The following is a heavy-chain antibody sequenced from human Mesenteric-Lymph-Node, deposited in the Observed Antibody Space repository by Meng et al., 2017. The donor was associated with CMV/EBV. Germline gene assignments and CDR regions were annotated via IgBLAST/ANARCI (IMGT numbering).Heavy chain of an antibody. Sequence: ASVKVSCKASGYTFTSYDINWVRQATGQGLEWMGWMNPNSGNTGYAQSFQGRVTMTRDTSISTVNMDLRGLRADDTAVYYCARVNGDYYYYGMDVWGQGTTVTVSS. J-gene: IGHJ6*02. CDR2: MNPNSGNT. D-gene: IGHD1-1*01. CDR3: ARVNGDYYYYGMDV. V-gene: IGHV1-8*02. CDR1: GYTFTSYD.